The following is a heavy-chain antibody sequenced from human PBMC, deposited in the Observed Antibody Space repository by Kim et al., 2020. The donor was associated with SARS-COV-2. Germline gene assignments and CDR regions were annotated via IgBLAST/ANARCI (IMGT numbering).Heavy chain of an antibody. Sequence: RFTISRDNAKNSLYLQMNSLRAEDTAVYYCARRGVKKEEQWLAPPYYFDYWGQGTLVTVSS. J-gene: IGHJ4*02. D-gene: IGHD6-19*01. V-gene: IGHV3-48*03. CDR3: ARRGVKKEEQWLAPPYYFDY.